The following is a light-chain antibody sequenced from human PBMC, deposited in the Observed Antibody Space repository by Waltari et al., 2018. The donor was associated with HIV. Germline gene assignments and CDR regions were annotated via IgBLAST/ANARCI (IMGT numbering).Light chain of an antibody. CDR3: QAWDSSTA. CDR1: NLGSKY. Sequence: SYDLTQPPSVSVSPGQTARIPCSGENLGSKYVCWYQQKAGRSPVLLIFQDTKRPSGIPERFSGSNSGNTATLTISGTQVMDEADYYCQAWDSSTAFGGGTKLTVL. J-gene: IGLJ2*01. V-gene: IGLV3-1*01. CDR2: QDT.